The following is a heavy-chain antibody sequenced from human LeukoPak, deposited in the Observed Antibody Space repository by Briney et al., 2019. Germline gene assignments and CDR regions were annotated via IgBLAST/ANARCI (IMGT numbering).Heavy chain of an antibody. CDR1: GFTFSSYS. Sequence: GGSLRLSCAASGFTFSSYSMNWVRQAPGKGLEWVSYISSSSSYIYYADSVKGRFTISRDNAKNSLYLQMNSLRAEDTAVYYCARDALAAGYRLEWYYFDYWGQGTLVTVSS. D-gene: IGHD2-2*01. V-gene: IGHV3-21*05. J-gene: IGHJ4*02. CDR2: ISSSSSYI. CDR3: ARDALAAGYRLEWYYFDY.